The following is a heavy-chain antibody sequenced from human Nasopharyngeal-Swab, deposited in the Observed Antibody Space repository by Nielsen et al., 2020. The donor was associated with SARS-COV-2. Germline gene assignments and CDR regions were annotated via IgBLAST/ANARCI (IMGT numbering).Heavy chain of an antibody. J-gene: IGHJ6*03. CDR1: GGSFSGHQ. CDR3: ARGGAGVVPPLVLGLGPYYSYYYMDV. Sequence: SETLSLTCAVYGGSFSGHQWSWVRQPPGKGLEWIGEVSHGGGTNYNPSLKSRVTISVATSKNQFSLKLSSVTAADTAVYYCARGGAGVVPPLVLGLGPYYSYYYMDVWGKGTTVTVSS. D-gene: IGHD2-2*01. CDR2: VSHGGGT. V-gene: IGHV4-34*01.